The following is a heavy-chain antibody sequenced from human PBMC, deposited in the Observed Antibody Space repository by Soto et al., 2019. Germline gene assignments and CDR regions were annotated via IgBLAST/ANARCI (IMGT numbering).Heavy chain of an antibody. CDR3: ARAISGWLDY. CDR1: GGSVSSGSYY. J-gene: IGHJ4*02. CDR2: IYYIGNT. Sequence: SETLSLTCTVSGGSVSSGSYYWSWIRQPPGKGLEWLGYIYYIGNTNYNPSLKSRVTISLDTSKNQFSLKLSSVTAADTAIYYCARAISGWLDYWGQGTLVTVSS. D-gene: IGHD6-19*01. V-gene: IGHV4-61*01.